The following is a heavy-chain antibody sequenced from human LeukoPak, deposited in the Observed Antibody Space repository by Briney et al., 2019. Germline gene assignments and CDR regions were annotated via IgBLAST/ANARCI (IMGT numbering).Heavy chain of an antibody. D-gene: IGHD5-12*01. CDR2: ISYDGSNK. J-gene: IGHJ5*02. CDR1: GFTFSSYG. CDR3: AKDWSIVATSDWFDP. Sequence: GGSLRLSCAASGFTFSSYGMRWVRQAPGKGLEWVAVISYDGSNKYYADSVKGRFTISRDNSKNTLYPQMNSLRAEDTAVYYCAKDWSIVATSDWFDPWGQGTLVTVSS. V-gene: IGHV3-30*18.